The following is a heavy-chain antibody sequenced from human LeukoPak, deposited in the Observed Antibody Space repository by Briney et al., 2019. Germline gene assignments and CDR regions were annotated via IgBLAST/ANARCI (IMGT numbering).Heavy chain of an antibody. CDR2: ISSSSSYI. J-gene: IGHJ4*02. CDR3: ARGSVVVVAATGVDFDY. V-gene: IGHV3-21*01. CDR1: GFTFSSYS. Sequence: PGGSLRLSCAASGFTFSSYSMNWVRQAPGKGLEWVSSISSSSSYIYYADSVKGRFTISRDNAKNSPYLQMNSLRAEDTAVYYCARGSVVVVAATGVDFDYWGQGTLVTVSS. D-gene: IGHD2-15*01.